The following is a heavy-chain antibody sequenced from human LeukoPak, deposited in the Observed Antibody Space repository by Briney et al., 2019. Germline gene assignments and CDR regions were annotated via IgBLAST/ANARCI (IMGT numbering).Heavy chain of an antibody. CDR2: INSDGSST. CDR1: GXTFSSYW. D-gene: IGHD6-19*01. V-gene: IGHV3-74*01. CDR3: ARDLRYSSGWYNGMDV. Sequence: GGSLRLSCAASGXTFSSYWVHWVRQAPGKGLVWVLRINSDGSSTSYADSVKGRFTISRDNAKNSLYLQMNSLRAEDTAVYYCARDLRYSSGWYNGMDVWGQGTTVTVSS. J-gene: IGHJ6*02.